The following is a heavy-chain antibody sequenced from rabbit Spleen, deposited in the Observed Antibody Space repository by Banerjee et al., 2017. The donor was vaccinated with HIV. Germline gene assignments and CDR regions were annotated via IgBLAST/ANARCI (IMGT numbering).Heavy chain of an antibody. CDR3: ARDTGSSFSSYGMDL. D-gene: IGHD8-1*01. Sequence: QEQLEESGGGLVKPGASLTLSCTASGFSFSNKAVMCWVRQAPGKGLEWIACIEAGGSGFTYFATWAKGRFTCSKTSSTTVTLQMPSLTVADTATYFCARDTGSSFSSYGMDLWGPGTLVTVS. CDR1: GFSFSNKAV. J-gene: IGHJ6*01. V-gene: IGHV1S45*01. CDR2: IEAGGSGFT.